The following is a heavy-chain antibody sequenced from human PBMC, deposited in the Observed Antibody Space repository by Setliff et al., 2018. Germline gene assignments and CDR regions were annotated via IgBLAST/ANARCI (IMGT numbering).Heavy chain of an antibody. D-gene: IGHD3-10*01. CDR3: ARVESMVRGKNILRHFDY. CDR2: VTVYNGNT. CDR1: GYTFSNYG. Sequence: VSCKASGYTFSNYGVTWVRQAPGQGLEWMGWVTVYNGNTKYAQNLQGRLTLTTDISTSTAYMELGSLTTDDTAVYYCARVESMVRGKNILRHFDYWGQGIQVTVS. V-gene: IGHV1-18*01. J-gene: IGHJ4*02.